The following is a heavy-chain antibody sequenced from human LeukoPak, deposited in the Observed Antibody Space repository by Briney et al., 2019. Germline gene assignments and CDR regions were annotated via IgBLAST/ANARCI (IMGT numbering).Heavy chain of an antibody. CDR1: GFTFSSYA. J-gene: IGHJ5*02. D-gene: IGHD6-13*01. V-gene: IGHV3-30-3*01. CDR2: ISYDGSNK. Sequence: GGSLRLSCAASGFTFSSYAMHWVRQAPGKGLEWVAVISYDGSNKYYADSVKGRFTISRDNSKNTLYLQMNSLRAEDTAVYYCASSLYSSRGSGWFDPWGQGTLVTVSS. CDR3: ASSLYSSRGSGWFDP.